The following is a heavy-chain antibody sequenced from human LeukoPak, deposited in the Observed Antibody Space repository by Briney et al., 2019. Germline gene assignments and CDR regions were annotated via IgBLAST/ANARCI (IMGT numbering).Heavy chain of an antibody. Sequence: GGSLRLSCAASGFTFSSYSMNWVRQAPGKGLERVSYISSSSSNIYYADSVKGRFTISRDNAKNSLHLQMNSLRDEDTAVYYCARDFRYYFDYWGQGTLVTVSS. CDR3: ARDFRYYFDY. V-gene: IGHV3-48*02. J-gene: IGHJ4*02. CDR2: ISSSSSNI. CDR1: GFTFSSYS.